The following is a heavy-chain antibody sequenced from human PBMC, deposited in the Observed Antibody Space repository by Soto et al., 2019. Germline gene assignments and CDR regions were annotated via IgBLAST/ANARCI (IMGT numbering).Heavy chain of an antibody. J-gene: IGHJ6*03. CDR3: ASMVRGVMNYYYYYYMDV. CDR2: IYYSGST. V-gene: IGHV4-59*01. Sequence: SETLSLTCTVSGGSISSYYWSWIRQPPGKGLEWIGYIYYSGSTNYNPSLKSRVTISVDTSKNQFSLKLSSVTAADTAVYYCASMVRGVMNYYYYYYMDVWGKGTTVTVSS. CDR1: GGSISSYY. D-gene: IGHD3-10*01.